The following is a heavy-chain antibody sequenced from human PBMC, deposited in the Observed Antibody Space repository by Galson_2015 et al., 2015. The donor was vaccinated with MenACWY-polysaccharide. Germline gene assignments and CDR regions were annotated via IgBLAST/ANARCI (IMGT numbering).Heavy chain of an antibody. D-gene: IGHD3-22*01. CDR3: ARVRYYSDSSGYRLWEYYYYGLDV. Sequence: CAISGDSVSSDTAAWTWIRQSPSGGLEWLGRTYYKSKWYSDYALSVEGRITINPDTSKNQFSLHLNSVTPEDTAVYYCARVRYYSDSSGYRLWEYYYYGLDVWGLGTTVIVSS. CDR1: GDSVSSDTAA. V-gene: IGHV6-1*01. J-gene: IGHJ6*02. CDR2: TYYKSKWYS.